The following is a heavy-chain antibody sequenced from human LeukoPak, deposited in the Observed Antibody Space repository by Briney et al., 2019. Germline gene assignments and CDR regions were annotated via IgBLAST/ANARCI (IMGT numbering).Heavy chain of an antibody. CDR2: IYYSGST. D-gene: IGHD5-24*01. V-gene: IGHV4-59*01. CDR3: ARADGYYYGMDV. J-gene: IGHJ6*02. Sequence: PSETLSLTCTVSGGSLSSYYWSWIRQPPGKGLEWIGYIYYSGSTNYNPSLKSRVTISVDTSKNQFSLKLNSVTAADTAVYYCARADGYYYGMDVWGQGTTVTVSS. CDR1: GGSLSSYY.